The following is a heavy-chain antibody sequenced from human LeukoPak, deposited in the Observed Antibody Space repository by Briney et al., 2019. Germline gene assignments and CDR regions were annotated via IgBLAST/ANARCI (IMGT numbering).Heavy chain of an antibody. CDR1: GYTLTELS. CDR2: FDPEDGET. V-gene: IGHV1-24*01. CDR3: ATLLGETSFFDY. Sequence: ASVKVSCKVSGYTLTELSMHWVRQAPGKGLEWMGGFDPEDGETIYAQKFKGRVTLTEDTSTDTAYMDLSSLRSEDTAVYYCATLLGETSFFDYWGQGTLVTVSS. D-gene: IGHD1-26*01. J-gene: IGHJ4*02.